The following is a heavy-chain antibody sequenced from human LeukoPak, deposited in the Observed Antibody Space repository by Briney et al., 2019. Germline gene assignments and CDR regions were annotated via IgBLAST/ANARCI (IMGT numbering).Heavy chain of an antibody. D-gene: IGHD3-16*02. V-gene: IGHV3-21*01. CDR3: ARGENDYVWGSYRTFDY. CDR1: GFSFSGYS. J-gene: IGHJ4*02. CDR2: ISSSSSYI. Sequence: GGSLRLSCAASGFSFSGYSMNWVRQAPGKGLEWVSSISSSSSYIYYADSVKGRFTISRDNAKNSLYLQMNSLRAEDTAVYYCARGENDYVWGSYRTFDYWGQGTLVTVSS.